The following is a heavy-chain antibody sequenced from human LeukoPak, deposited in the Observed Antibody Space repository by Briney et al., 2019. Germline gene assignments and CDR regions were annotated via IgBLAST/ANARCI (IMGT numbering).Heavy chain of an antibody. Sequence: SQTLSLTCTVSGGSISSGGYYWSWIRQPPGKGLEWIGEINHSGSTNYNPSLKSRVTTSVDTSKNQFSLKLSSVTAADTAVYYCASHLSGYYRKYYFDYWGQGTLVTVSS. J-gene: IGHJ4*02. V-gene: IGHV4-30-2*01. CDR2: INHSGST. CDR1: GGSISSGGYY. D-gene: IGHD3-22*01. CDR3: ASHLSGYYRKYYFDY.